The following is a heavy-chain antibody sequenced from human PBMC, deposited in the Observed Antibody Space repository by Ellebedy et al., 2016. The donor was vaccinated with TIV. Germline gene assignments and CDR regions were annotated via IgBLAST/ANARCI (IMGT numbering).Heavy chain of an antibody. D-gene: IGHD1-26*01. CDR2: ISAYNGNT. V-gene: IGHV1-18*01. CDR1: GYTFTSYG. Sequence: ASVKVSXXASGYTFTSYGISWVRQAPGQGLEWMGWISAYNGNTNYAQKLQGRVTMTTDTSTSTAYMELRSLRSDDTAVYYCARALPDSGSYKGWFNPWGQGTLVTVSS. CDR3: ARALPDSGSYKGWFNP. J-gene: IGHJ5*02.